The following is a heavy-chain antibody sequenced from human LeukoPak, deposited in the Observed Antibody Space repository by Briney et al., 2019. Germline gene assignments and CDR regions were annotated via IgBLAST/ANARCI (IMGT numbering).Heavy chain of an antibody. CDR1: GFTFSNAW. D-gene: IGHD6-19*01. CDR2: IKSKVDGGTT. J-gene: IGHJ4*02. Sequence: GGSLRLSCAASGFTFSNAWMGWVRQAPGKGLEWVGRIKSKVDGGTTDYAAAVEGRFTISRDDSENTLSLQMSSLKTDDTAVYYCTRDREVAGPDSWGQGTLVTVSS. V-gene: IGHV3-15*01. CDR3: TRDREVAGPDS.